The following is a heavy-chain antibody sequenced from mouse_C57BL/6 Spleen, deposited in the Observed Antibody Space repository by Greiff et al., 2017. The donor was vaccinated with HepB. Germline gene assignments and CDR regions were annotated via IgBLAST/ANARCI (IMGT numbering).Heavy chain of an antibody. V-gene: IGHV14-4*01. Sequence: VQLKESGAELVRPGASVKLSCTASGFNIKDDYMHWVKQRPEQGLEWIGWIDPENGDTEYASKFQGKATITADTSSNTAYLQLSSLTSEDTAVYYCTTSSYYSNSFFAYWGQGTLVTVSA. D-gene: IGHD2-5*01. CDR1: GFNIKDDY. CDR2: IDPENGDT. J-gene: IGHJ3*01. CDR3: TTSSYYSNSFFAY.